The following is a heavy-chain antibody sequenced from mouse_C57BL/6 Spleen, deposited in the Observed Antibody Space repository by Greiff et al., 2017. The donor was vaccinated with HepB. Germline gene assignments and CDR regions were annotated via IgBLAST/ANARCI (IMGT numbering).Heavy chain of an antibody. CDR1: GYTFTSYW. CDR2: IDPSDSYT. J-gene: IGHJ1*03. D-gene: IGHD2-4*01. Sequence: QVQLKQPGAELVMPGASVKLSCKASGYTFTSYWMHWVKQRPGQGLEWIGEIDPSDSYTNYNQKFKGKSTLTVDKSSSTAYMQLSSLTSEDSAVYYCARGMIKRYFDVWGTGTTVTVSS. CDR3: ARGMIKRYFDV. V-gene: IGHV1-69*01.